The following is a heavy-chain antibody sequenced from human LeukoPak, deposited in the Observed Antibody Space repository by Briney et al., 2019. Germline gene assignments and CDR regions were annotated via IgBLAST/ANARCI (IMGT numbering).Heavy chain of an antibody. D-gene: IGHD6-13*01. CDR3: ARDRDSSTVGWFDP. Sequence: ASVKVSCKASGGTFSSYAISWVRQAPGQGLEWMGGIIPIFGTANYAQKFQGRVTITADESTSTAYMELSGLRSEDTAVYYCARDRDSSTVGWFDPWGQGTLVTVSS. J-gene: IGHJ5*02. CDR2: IIPIFGTA. CDR1: GGTFSSYA. V-gene: IGHV1-69*13.